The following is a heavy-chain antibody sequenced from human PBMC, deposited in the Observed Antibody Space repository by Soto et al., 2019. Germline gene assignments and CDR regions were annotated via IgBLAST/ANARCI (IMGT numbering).Heavy chain of an antibody. J-gene: IGHJ5*02. CDR2: IYHSGYT. Sequence: QLQLQESGSGLVKPSQTLSLTCTVSGGSISSGGYSWNWIRQAPGKGLEWIGYIYHSGYTLYNPSLKGPAXXXVXXSKNHFSLNLTSVTAADTAVYYCARDQLEGNWFDPWGQGTLDTVSS. D-gene: IGHD1-1*01. CDR1: GGSISSGGYS. CDR3: ARDQLEGNWFDP. V-gene: IGHV4-30-2*01.